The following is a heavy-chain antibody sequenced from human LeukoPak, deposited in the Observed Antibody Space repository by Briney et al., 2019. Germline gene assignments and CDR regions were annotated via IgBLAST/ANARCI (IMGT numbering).Heavy chain of an antibody. CDR3: ARDFFAPGIPAANYMDV. J-gene: IGHJ6*03. V-gene: IGHV3-21*01. CDR1: GFSFRTYS. Sequence: GGSLRLSCAVSGFSFRTYSMNWVRQAPGKGLEWVSSISSSSSYIYYADSVKGRFTISRDNAKNSLYLQMNSLRADDTAVYYCARDFFAPGIPAANYMDVWGKGTTVTVSS. CDR2: ISSSSSYI. D-gene: IGHD6-13*01.